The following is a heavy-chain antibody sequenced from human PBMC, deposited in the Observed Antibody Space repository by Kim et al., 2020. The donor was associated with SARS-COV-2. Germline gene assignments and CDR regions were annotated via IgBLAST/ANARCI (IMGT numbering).Heavy chain of an antibody. D-gene: IGHD3-10*01. CDR1: GGTFSSYA. Sequence: SVKVSCKASGGTFSSYAISWVRQAPGQGLEWMGGIIPIFGTANYAQKFQGRVTITADESTSTAYMELSSLRSEDTAVYYCALANGSGSYYADYWGQGTLVTVSS. V-gene: IGHV1-69*13. CDR3: ALANGSGSYYADY. CDR2: IIPIFGTA. J-gene: IGHJ4*02.